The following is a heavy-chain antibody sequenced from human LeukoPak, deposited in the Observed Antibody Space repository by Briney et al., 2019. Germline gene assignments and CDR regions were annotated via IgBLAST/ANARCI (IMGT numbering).Heavy chain of an antibody. J-gene: IGHJ4*02. D-gene: IGHD1-26*01. CDR2: ISSDSSYI. CDR1: GFTFSSFS. V-gene: IGHV3-21*01. CDR3: ARSEVGATYDY. Sequence: GGSLRLSCAASGFTFSSFSMNWVRQAPREGLEWVSSISSDSSYIFYADSVKGRFTISRDNAKNSLYLQMNSLRAEDTAVYYCARSEVGATYDYWGQGTLVTVSS.